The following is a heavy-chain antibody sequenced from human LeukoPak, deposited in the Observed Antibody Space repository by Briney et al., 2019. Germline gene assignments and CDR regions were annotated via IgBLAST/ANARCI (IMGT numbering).Heavy chain of an antibody. V-gene: IGHV4-30-2*01. D-gene: IGHD2-15*01. CDR2: IYHSGST. CDR3: ARFCSGGSCPFDP. CDR1: GGSISSGGYS. J-gene: IGHJ5*02. Sequence: SQTLSLTCAVSGGSISSGGYSWSWIRQLPGKGLEWIGYIYHSGSTYYNPSLKSRVTISVDRSKNQFSLKLSSVTAADTAVYYCARFCSGGSCPFDPWGQGTLVTVSS.